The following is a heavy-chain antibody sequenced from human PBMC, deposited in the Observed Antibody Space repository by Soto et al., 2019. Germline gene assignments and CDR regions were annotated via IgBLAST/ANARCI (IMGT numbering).Heavy chain of an antibody. D-gene: IGHD5-18*01. J-gene: IGHJ4*02. V-gene: IGHV3-9*01. CDR3: VRSKGGYSYGTPFDY. CDR2: ISWNSGNI. CDR1: EVNCDDYA. Sequence: PGRFLRLSCAASEVNCDDYAVYWIRQVRGKGLEWVSSISWNSGNIGYADSVKGRFTTSRDNAENSLYLQMNSLRPEDTALYYCVRSKGGYSYGTPFDYWGQGTLVTVSS.